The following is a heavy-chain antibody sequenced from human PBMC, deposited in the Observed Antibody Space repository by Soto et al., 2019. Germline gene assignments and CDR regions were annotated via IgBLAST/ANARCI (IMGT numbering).Heavy chain of an antibody. CDR1: GYTFTSYY. CDR2: INPSGGST. D-gene: IGHD2-15*01. CDR3: AREVIVVVVAADAFDI. V-gene: IGHV1-46*01. Sequence: ASVKVSCKASGYTFTSYYMHWVRQAPGQGLEWMGIINPSGGSTSYAQKFQGRVTMTRDTSTSTVYMELSSLRSEDTAVYYCAREVIVVVVAADAFDIWAQGTMVTVSS. J-gene: IGHJ3*02.